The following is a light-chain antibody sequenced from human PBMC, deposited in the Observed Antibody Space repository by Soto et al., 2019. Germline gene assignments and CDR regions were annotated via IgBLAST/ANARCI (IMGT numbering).Light chain of an antibody. CDR3: QQYGSLLT. Sequence: EIVLTQSPGTLSLSPGERATLSCRASQSVSSSYLAWYQQKPGQAPRLLIYGASSRATGIPDRFSGSGSGTDFTLTISRLEPEDFAVYYCQQYGSLLTFGGGTKVEL. CDR2: GAS. J-gene: IGKJ4*01. CDR1: QSVSSSY. V-gene: IGKV3-20*01.